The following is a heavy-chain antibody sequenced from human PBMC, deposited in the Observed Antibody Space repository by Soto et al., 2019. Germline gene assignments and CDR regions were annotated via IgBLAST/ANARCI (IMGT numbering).Heavy chain of an antibody. CDR2: ISYDGSNK. J-gene: IGHJ4*02. D-gene: IGHD5-18*01. CDR3: ARDSRSGYNYGYFDY. Sequence: GSLRLSCAASRFTLSSYAMHCVRQAPGKGLEWVAVISYDGSNKYYADSVKGRFTISRDNSKNTLYLQMNSLRAEDTAVYYCARDSRSGYNYGYFDYWGQGTLVTVS. CDR1: RFTLSSYA. V-gene: IGHV3-30-3*01.